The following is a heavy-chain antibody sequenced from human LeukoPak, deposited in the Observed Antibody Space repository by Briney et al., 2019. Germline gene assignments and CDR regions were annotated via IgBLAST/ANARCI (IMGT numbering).Heavy chain of an antibody. J-gene: IGHJ4*02. D-gene: IGHD3-3*01. CDR1: GYTFTSYG. CDR3: AGASYDFWSGNFDY. V-gene: IGHV1-18*01. Sequence: ASVKVSCKASGYTFTSYGISWVRQAPGQGLEWMGWISAYNGNTNYAQKLQGRVTMTTDTSTSTAYMELRSLRSDDTAVYYCAGASYDFWSGNFDYWGQGTLVTVSS. CDR2: ISAYNGNT.